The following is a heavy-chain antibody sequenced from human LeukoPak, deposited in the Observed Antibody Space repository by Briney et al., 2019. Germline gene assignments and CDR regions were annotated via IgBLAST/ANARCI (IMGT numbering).Heavy chain of an antibody. CDR2: ISSSGSYI. V-gene: IGHV3-21*01. CDR1: GFTFSSFG. CDR3: AELGITMIGGV. Sequence: PGGSLRLSCAASGFTFSSFGMSWVRQAPGKGLEWVSSISSSGSYIYYADSVKGRFTISGDNAKNSLYLQMNSLRAEDTAVYYCAELGITMIGGVWGKGTTVTISS. D-gene: IGHD3-10*02. J-gene: IGHJ6*04.